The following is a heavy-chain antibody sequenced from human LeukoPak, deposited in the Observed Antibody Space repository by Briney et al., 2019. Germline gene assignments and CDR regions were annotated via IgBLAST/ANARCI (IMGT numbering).Heavy chain of an antibody. Sequence: SETLSLTCIVSGGSIRGYYWNWIRQSPGKELEWIGYIFYSGSTNYNPSLKSRLTISVDTARNQFSLKLTSVTAADTAVYYCAREHCSGGSCYSNWFDPWGQGTLVTVSS. CDR2: IFYSGST. CDR3: AREHCSGGSCYSNWFDP. D-gene: IGHD2-15*01. CDR1: GGSIRGYY. J-gene: IGHJ5*02. V-gene: IGHV4-59*01.